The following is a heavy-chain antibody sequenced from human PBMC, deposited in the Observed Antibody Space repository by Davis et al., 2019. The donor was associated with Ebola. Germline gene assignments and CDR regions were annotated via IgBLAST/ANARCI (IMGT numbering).Heavy chain of an antibody. J-gene: IGHJ6*02. V-gene: IGHV3-30*18. Sequence: GESLKISCAASGFTFSSYGMHWVRQAPGKGLEWVAVISYDGSNKYYADSAKGRFTISRDNSKNTLYLQMNSLRAEDTAVYYCAKDDGAVAGGYYYYYGMDVWGQGTTVTVSS. CDR3: AKDDGAVAGGYYYYYGMDV. CDR2: ISYDGSNK. CDR1: GFTFSSYG. D-gene: IGHD6-19*01.